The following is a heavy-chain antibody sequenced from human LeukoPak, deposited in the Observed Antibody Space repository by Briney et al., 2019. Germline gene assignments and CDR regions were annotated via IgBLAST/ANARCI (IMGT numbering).Heavy chain of an antibody. Sequence: GGSLRLSCAASGFTFSSYAMHWVRQAPGKGLEWVAVISYDGSNKYYADSVKGRFTISRDNSKNTLYLQMNSLRAEDTAVYYCARGPVLIRVRYFDYWGQGTLVTVSS. D-gene: IGHD3-10*01. V-gene: IGHV3-30-3*01. CDR2: ISYDGSNK. J-gene: IGHJ4*02. CDR1: GFTFSSYA. CDR3: ARGPVLIRVRYFDY.